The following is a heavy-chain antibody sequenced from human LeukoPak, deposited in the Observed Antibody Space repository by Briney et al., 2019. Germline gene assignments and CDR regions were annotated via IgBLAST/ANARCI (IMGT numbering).Heavy chain of an antibody. V-gene: IGHV5-51*01. D-gene: IGHD3-10*01. CDR1: GYRFTSYW. CDR3: AKGSPPNWFDP. CDR2: IYPADSHT. Sequence: HGESLKISCKGSGYRFTSYWIGWVRQMPGKGLEWMGTIYPADSHTTYSPSFQGQVTISADKSISTAYLRWSSLKASGTAIYYCAKGSPPNWFDPWGRGTLVTVSS. J-gene: IGHJ5*02.